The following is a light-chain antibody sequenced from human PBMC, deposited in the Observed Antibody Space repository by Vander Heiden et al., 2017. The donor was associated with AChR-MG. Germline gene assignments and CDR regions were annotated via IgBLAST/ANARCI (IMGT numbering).Light chain of an antibody. V-gene: IGLV2-18*02. CDR3: SSYRGSSTVV. J-gene: IGLJ2*01. Sequence: QPALSQPPSVSGSPGKSVTIPCTGTSSDVGSYNRVSWYQQPPGTAPKLMIYEVTSLPSGVPDRFSGSRSGNTASLTISGLQAEDEADYYCSSYRGSSTVVFGGGTRLTVL. CDR1: SSDVGSYNR. CDR2: EVT.